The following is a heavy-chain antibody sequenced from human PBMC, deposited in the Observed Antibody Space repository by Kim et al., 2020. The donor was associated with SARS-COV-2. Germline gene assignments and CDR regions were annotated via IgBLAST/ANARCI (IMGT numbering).Heavy chain of an antibody. V-gene: IGHV1-24*01. CDR1: GYTLTELS. D-gene: IGHD4-17*01. Sequence: ASVKVSCKVSGYTLTELSMHWVRQAPGKGLEWMGGFDPEDGETIYAQKFQGRVTMTEDTSTDTAYMELSSLRSEDTAVYYCATAPFDYGAGLDWYFDLWGRGTLVTVSS. CDR3: ATAPFDYGAGLDWYFDL. J-gene: IGHJ2*01. CDR2: FDPEDGET.